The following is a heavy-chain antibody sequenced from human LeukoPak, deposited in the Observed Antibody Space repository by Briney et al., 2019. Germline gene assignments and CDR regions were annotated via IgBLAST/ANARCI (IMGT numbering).Heavy chain of an antibody. Sequence: ASVKVSCKTSGYPFGNYDINWVRQATGQGLEWMGWINPDSGKTGYAQKFQGRVTMTTDTSASTAYMELSSLRSEDTAVYYCARLSSHYGNYKVAPWGPGTLVPVSS. CDR1: GYPFGNYD. J-gene: IGHJ5*02. CDR2: INPDSGKT. D-gene: IGHD4-11*01. CDR3: ARLSSHYGNYKVAP. V-gene: IGHV1-8*01.